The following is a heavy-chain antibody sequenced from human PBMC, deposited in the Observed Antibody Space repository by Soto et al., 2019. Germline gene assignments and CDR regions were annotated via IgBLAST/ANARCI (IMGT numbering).Heavy chain of an antibody. CDR2: IDPSDSYT. CDR1: GYSFTSYW. D-gene: IGHD3-3*01. J-gene: IGHJ6*02. Sequence: GESLKISCKGSGYSFTSYWISWVRQMPGKGLEWMGRIDPSDSYTNYDPSFQGHVTIAADKSISTAYLQWSSLKASDTAMYYCARLSRLTIFGVVTPYYYYGMDVWGQGTTVTVSS. CDR3: ARLSRLTIFGVVTPYYYYGMDV. V-gene: IGHV5-10-1*01.